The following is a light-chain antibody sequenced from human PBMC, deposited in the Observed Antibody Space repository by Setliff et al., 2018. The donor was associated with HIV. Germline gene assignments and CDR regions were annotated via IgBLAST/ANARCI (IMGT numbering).Light chain of an antibody. J-gene: IGLJ3*02. CDR2: DVT. Sequence: QSALTQPASVSGSPGQSITLSCTGTSSDVGSYNFVSWYQQHPGRAPKLMIYDVTKRPSGVSDRFSGSKSGNTASLTISGLQTEDEADYYCTSYSSRSTPGVFGGGTKVTVL. V-gene: IGLV2-14*03. CDR1: SSDVGSYNF. CDR3: TSYSSRSTPGV.